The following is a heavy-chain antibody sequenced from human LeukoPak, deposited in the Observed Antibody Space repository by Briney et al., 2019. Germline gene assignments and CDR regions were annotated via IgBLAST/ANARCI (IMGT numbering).Heavy chain of an antibody. V-gene: IGHV3-23*01. CDR3: ARAALYYYGSGRFLDV. D-gene: IGHD3-10*01. CDR2: ISVSDAGT. Sequence: GGSLRLSCAASGFTFSSFAMSWVRQAPGKGLEWVSSISVSDAGTYSGDSVKGRFTISRDNAKNSLYLQMNSLRAEDTAVYYCARAALYYYGSGRFLDVWGQGTTVTVSS. CDR1: GFTFSSFA. J-gene: IGHJ6*02.